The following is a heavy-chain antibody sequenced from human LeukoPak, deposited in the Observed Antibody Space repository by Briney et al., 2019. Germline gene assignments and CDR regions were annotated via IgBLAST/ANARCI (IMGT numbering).Heavy chain of an antibody. D-gene: IGHD1-26*01. Sequence: PSETLSLTCAVYGGSFSGYYWSWVRQTPGKGLEWVGEINHSGSTNYNPSLKSRVTISVDTSKNQFSLKLSSVTAAATAVYYCARGRIVGATRPFDYWGQGTLVTVSS. CDR2: INHSGST. CDR1: GGSFSGYY. J-gene: IGHJ4*02. CDR3: ARGRIVGATRPFDY. V-gene: IGHV4-34*01.